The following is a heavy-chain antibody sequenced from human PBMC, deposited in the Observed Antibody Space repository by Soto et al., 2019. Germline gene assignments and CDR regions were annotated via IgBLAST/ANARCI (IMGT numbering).Heavy chain of an antibody. J-gene: IGHJ4*02. CDR2: IIPIFGTA. D-gene: IGHD2-21*02. CDR3: ASSILKHIVVVTAIYYFDY. V-gene: IGHV1-69*13. CDR1: GGTFSSYA. Sequence: ASVKVSCKASGGTFSSYAISWVRQAPGQGLEWMGGIIPIFGTANYAQKFQGRVTITADESTSTAYMELSSLRSEDTAVYYCASSILKHIVVVTAIYYFDYWGQGTMVTVSS.